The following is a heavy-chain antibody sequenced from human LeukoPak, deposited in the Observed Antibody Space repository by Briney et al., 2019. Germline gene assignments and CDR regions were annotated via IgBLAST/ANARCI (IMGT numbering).Heavy chain of an antibody. V-gene: IGHV3-7*01. J-gene: IGHJ4*02. CDR1: GFTFRSYW. D-gene: IGHD6-19*01. CDR3: ARDLPNGWFDY. CDR2: IKQDGSEK. Sequence: GESLRLSCAVSGFTFRSYWMTWVRQAPGKGLEWVANIKQDGSEKYYLDSVKGRFTTSRDNAKNSVYLQVNSLRAEDTAVYYCARDLPNGWFDYWGQGTLVTVSS.